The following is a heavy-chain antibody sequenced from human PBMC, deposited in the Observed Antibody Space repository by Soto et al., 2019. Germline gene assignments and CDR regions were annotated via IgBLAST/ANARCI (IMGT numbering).Heavy chain of an antibody. Sequence: QEQLVESGGGVVQPGRSLRLSCAASGFTFTTSALHWVRQAPGKGLEWVAVISYGGVTKYYADSVRGRFTLSRDNSKSMANLQMNSLTPDDTAVYYCATAGRYYDENNGRWVAYYGMDVWGQGTTVTVS. V-gene: IGHV3-30-3*01. CDR3: ATAGRYYDENNGRWVAYYGMDV. CDR1: GFTFTTSA. CDR2: ISYGGVTK. J-gene: IGHJ6*02. D-gene: IGHD3-10*01.